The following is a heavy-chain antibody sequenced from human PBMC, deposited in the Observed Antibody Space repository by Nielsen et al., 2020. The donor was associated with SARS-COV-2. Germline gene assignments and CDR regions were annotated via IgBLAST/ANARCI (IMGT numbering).Heavy chain of an antibody. CDR2: ISGSGSRT. CDR3: AKMSPPGIAAGTTEYFQH. CDR1: GFTFSSYA. D-gene: IGHD6-13*01. Sequence: GESLKISCTASGFTFSSYAMSWVRQAPGKGLEWVSAISGSGSRTYYADSVKGRFTISRDKSKNTLYVLMNSLRAEDRAVYYCAKMSPPGIAAGTTEYFQHWGQGTLVTVSS. J-gene: IGHJ1*01. V-gene: IGHV3-23*01.